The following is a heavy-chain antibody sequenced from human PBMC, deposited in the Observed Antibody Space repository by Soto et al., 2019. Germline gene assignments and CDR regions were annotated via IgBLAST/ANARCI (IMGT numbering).Heavy chain of an antibody. V-gene: IGHV1-69*08. CDR3: ARERIAVAGYYFDY. J-gene: IGHJ4*02. CDR1: GGTFSSYN. Sequence: QVQLVQSGAEVKKPGSSVKVSCKASGGTFSSYNISWVRQAPGQGLEWMGRIIPILGIANYAQKFQGRVTITADKSTSTAYMELSSLRSEDTAVYYCARERIAVAGYYFDYWGQGTLVTVSS. D-gene: IGHD6-19*01. CDR2: IIPILGIA.